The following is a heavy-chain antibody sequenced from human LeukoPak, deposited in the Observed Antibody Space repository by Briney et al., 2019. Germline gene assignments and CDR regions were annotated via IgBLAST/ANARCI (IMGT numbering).Heavy chain of an antibody. V-gene: IGHV3-15*07. Sequence: GGSLRLSCAPSGFTFSRHGMHWVRQAPGKGLEWVGRIKSKTDGGTTDYAAPVKGRFTISRDDSKNTLYLQMNSLKTEDTAVYYCTTEVDGYYFDYWGQGTLVTVSS. D-gene: IGHD2-2*03. J-gene: IGHJ4*02. CDR3: TTEVDGYYFDY. CDR2: IKSKTDGGTT. CDR1: GFTFSRHG.